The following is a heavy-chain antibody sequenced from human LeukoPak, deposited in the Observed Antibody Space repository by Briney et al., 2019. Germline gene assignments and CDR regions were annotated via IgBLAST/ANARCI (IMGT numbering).Heavy chain of an antibody. Sequence: SETLSLTCTVSGGSVSSGSYYWSWIRQPPGKGLEWIGYIYYSGSTNYNPSLKSRVTISVDTSKNQFSLKLSSVTAADTAVYYCARGKLRRYLVAGVFDYWGQGTLVTVSS. CDR3: ARGKLRRYLVAGVFDY. J-gene: IGHJ4*02. CDR1: GGSVSSGSYY. D-gene: IGHD2-15*01. V-gene: IGHV4-61*01. CDR2: IYYSGST.